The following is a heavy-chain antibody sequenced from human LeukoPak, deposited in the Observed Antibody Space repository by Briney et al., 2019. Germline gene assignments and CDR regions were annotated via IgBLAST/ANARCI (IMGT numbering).Heavy chain of an antibody. CDR2: ISSSSTI. V-gene: IGHV3-48*01. CDR1: GFTFSSYS. J-gene: IGHJ4*02. D-gene: IGHD6-19*01. Sequence: PGGSLRLSCAASGFTFSSYSMNWVRQAPGKGLEWVSYISSSSTIYYADSVKGRFTISRDNAKNSLYLQMNSLRAEDTAVYYCAKGKYSSGGVPDYWGQGTLVTVSS. CDR3: AKGKYSSGGVPDY.